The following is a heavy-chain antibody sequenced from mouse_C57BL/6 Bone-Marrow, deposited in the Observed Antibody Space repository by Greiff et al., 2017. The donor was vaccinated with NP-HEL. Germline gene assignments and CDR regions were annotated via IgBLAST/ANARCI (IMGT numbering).Heavy chain of an antibody. Sequence: VQLQQSGAELVRPGTSVKVSCKASGYAFTNYLIEWVKQRPGQGLEWIGVINPGSGGTNYNEKFKGKATLTADKSSSTAYMQLSSLTSEDSAVYFCARGYYYGSSSSFDYWGQGTTLTVSS. J-gene: IGHJ2*01. D-gene: IGHD1-1*01. CDR3: ARGYYYGSSSSFDY. CDR2: INPGSGGT. CDR1: GYAFTNYL. V-gene: IGHV1-54*01.